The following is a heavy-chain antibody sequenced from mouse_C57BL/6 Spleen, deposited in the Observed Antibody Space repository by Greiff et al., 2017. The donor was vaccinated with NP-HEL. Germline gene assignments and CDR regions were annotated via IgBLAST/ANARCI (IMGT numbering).Heavy chain of an antibody. Sequence: VQLQQSGPGLVQPSQSLSITCTVSGFSLTSYGVHWVRQSPGKGLEWLGVIWRGGSTDYNAAFMSRLSITKDNSKSQVFFKMNSLQADDTAIYYCAKEAYYYGSSYIYAMDYWGQGTSVTVSS. J-gene: IGHJ4*01. CDR1: GFSLTSYG. V-gene: IGHV2-5*01. CDR3: AKEAYYYGSSYIYAMDY. D-gene: IGHD1-1*01. CDR2: IWRGGST.